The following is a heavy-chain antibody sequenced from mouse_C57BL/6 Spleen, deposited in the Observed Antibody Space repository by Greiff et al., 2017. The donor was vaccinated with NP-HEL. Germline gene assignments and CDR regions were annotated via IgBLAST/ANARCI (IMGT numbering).Heavy chain of an antibody. D-gene: IGHD2-4*01. Sequence: VKLVESGPELVKPGASVKLSCKASGYTFTSYDINWVKQRPGQGLVWIGWIYPRDGSTKYNEKFKGKATLTVDTSSSTAYMELHSLTSEDSAVYFCARSGVITKARFAYWGQGTLVTVSA. CDR2: IYPRDGST. CDR3: ARSGVITKARFAY. J-gene: IGHJ3*01. CDR1: GYTFTSYD. V-gene: IGHV1-85*01.